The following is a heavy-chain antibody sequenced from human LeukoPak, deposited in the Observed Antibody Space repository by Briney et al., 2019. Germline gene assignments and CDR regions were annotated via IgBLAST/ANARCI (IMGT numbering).Heavy chain of an antibody. CDR2: MSGSGGST. J-gene: IGHJ4*02. CDR3: AKRGVVIRVILVGFHKEAYYFDS. D-gene: IGHD3-22*01. CDR1: GITLSNYG. V-gene: IGHV3-23*01. Sequence: PGGSLRLSCVVSGITLSNYGMSWVRQAPGKGLEWVAGMSGSGGSTNYADSVKGRFTISRDNPRNTLYLQMNSLRAEDTAVYFCAKRGVVIRVILVGFHKEAYYFDSWGQGALVIVSS.